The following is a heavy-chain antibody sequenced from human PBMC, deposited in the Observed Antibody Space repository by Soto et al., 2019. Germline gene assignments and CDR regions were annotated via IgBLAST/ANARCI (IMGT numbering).Heavy chain of an antibody. J-gene: IGHJ5*02. CDR1: GGTFSSYA. CDR3: AARTSFGWFDP. D-gene: IGHD3-16*01. CDR2: IIPIFGTA. Sequence: QVQLVQSGAEVKKPGSSVKVSCKASGGTFSSYAISWGRQAPGQGLEWMGGIIPIFGTANYAQKFQGRLKITEDEAKSSAYMELISSRSEDMAVYSCAARTSFGWFDPRGQGNLVTVSS. V-gene: IGHV1-69*12.